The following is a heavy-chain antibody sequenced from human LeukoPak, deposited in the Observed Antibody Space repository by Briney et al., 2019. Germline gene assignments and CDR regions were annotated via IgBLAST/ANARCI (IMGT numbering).Heavy chain of an antibody. J-gene: IGHJ5*02. D-gene: IGHD6-19*01. CDR1: GGSISSYY. Sequence: SETLSLTCTVPGGSISSYYWSWIRQPPGKGLEWIGYIYYSGSTNYNPSLKSRVTISVDTSKNQFSLKLSSVTAADTAVYYCARAWYSSGSNWFDPWGQGTLVTVSS. CDR3: ARAWYSSGSNWFDP. V-gene: IGHV4-59*01. CDR2: IYYSGST.